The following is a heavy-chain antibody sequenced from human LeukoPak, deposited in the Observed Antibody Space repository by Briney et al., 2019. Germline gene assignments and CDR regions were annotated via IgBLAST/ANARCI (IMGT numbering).Heavy chain of an antibody. D-gene: IGHD3-10*01. J-gene: IGHJ5*02. CDR3: ARVRWPYYYGSGSLGNWFDP. Sequence: ASVKVSCEASGYTFTSYYMHWVRQAPGQGLEWMGIINPSGGSTSYAQKFQGRVTMTRDTSTSTVYTELSSLRSEDTAVYYCARVRWPYYYGSGSLGNWFDPWGQGTLVTVSS. CDR2: INPSGGST. V-gene: IGHV1-46*01. CDR1: GYTFTSYY.